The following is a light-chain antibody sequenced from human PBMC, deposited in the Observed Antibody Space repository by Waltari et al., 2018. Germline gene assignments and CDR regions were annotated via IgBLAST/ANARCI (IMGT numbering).Light chain of an antibody. CDR2: AAS. CDR1: QCVSGN. Sequence: EIVITQFPATLSVSPGERATLSCRASQCVSGNLAWYQQKPGQAPRLLIYAASTRATGIPASFSGSGAGTEFTLTISSLQSEDFAVYYCQQYNNWPLTFGGGTKVEIK. CDR3: QQYNNWPLT. V-gene: IGKV3-15*01. J-gene: IGKJ4*01.